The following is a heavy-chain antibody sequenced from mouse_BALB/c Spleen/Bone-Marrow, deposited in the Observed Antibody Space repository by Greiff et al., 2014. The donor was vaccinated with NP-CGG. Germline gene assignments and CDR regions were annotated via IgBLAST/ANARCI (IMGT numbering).Heavy chain of an antibody. D-gene: IGHD1-1*01. J-gene: IGHJ4*01. CDR2: INPSTGYT. CDR1: GYTFTSYW. CDR3: ARQITTVDYAMDY. V-gene: IGHV1-7*01. Sequence: QVQLKQSGAELAKPGASVKMSCKASGYTFTSYWMHWVKKRPGQGLEWIGYINPSTGYTEYNQRFKDKATLTADKSSSTAYMQLSSLTSEYSAVYYCARQITTVDYAMDYWGQGTSVTVSS.